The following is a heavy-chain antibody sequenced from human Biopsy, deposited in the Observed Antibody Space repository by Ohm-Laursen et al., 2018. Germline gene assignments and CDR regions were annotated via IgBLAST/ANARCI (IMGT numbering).Heavy chain of an antibody. CDR1: GGSFSGYF. Sequence: SDTLSLTCVVSGGSFSGYFCSWIRQPPGKGLEWIGEINHRGNTKYSPSLRSRVSISVDTSKNQFSLNVNSVTAADTAVYFCARDSRGGHLNTTLITGKNLDSWGQGILVTVSS. CDR3: ARDSRGGHLNTTLITGKNLDS. CDR2: INHRGNT. V-gene: IGHV4-34*01. J-gene: IGHJ4*02. D-gene: IGHD3-16*01.